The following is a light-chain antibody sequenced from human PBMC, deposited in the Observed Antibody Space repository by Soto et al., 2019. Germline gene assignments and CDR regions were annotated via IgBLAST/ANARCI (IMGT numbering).Light chain of an antibody. J-gene: IGLJ1*01. CDR1: NSNIGAGYD. Sequence: QSVLTQPPSVSGAPGQRVTISCTGSNSNIGAGYDVHWYQQLPGTAPKLLIYRDTQRPSGVPDRFSGSKSGTSASLAISGLRSEDEADYYCVEGDEEVNGPFYVFGTGTKVTVL. CDR3: VEGDEEVNGPFYV. V-gene: IGLV1-40*01. CDR2: RDT.